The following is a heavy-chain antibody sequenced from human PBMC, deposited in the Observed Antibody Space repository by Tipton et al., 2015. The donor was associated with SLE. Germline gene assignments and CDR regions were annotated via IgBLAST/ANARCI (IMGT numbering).Heavy chain of an antibody. J-gene: IGHJ5*02. CDR2: IYYGGGT. D-gene: IGHD2-2*01. CDR3: ARSTDQNWFDP. V-gene: IGHV4-31*03. Sequence: TLSLTCTVSGGSISSSSYYWGWIRQPPGKGLEWIGNIYYGGGTYYNPSLESRVTISLDTSKNQFSLKLNSVTAADTAVYYCARSTDQNWFDPWGQGTLVTVSS. CDR1: GGSISSSSYY.